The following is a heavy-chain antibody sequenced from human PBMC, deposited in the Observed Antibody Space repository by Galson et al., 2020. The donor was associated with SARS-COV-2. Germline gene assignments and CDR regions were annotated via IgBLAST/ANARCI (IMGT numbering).Heavy chain of an antibody. J-gene: IGHJ6*03. CDR3: ATYGVPACCHYYYMGV. CDR2: ISWNSGSI. D-gene: IGHD2-2*01. CDR1: GFTFDDYA. Sequence: GGSLRLSCAASGFTFDDYAMHWVRQAPGKGLEWVSGISWNSGSIGYADSVKGRFTISRDNAKNSLYLQMNSLRAEDTALYYCATYGVPACCHYYYMGVWGNGITVTVSS. V-gene: IGHV3-9*01.